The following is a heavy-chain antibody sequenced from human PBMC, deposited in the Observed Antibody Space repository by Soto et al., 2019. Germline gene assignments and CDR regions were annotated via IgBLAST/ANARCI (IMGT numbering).Heavy chain of an antibody. D-gene: IGHD6-25*01. CDR1: GFTFSSYG. CDR3: ARDSAVSRSYYYYGMDV. Sequence: GGSLRLSCAASGFTFSSYGMHWVRQAPGKGLEWVAVIWYDGSNKYYADSVKGRFTISRDNSKNTLYLQMNSLRAEDTAVYYCARDSAVSRSYYYYGMDVWGQGTTVTVSS. J-gene: IGHJ6*02. V-gene: IGHV3-33*01. CDR2: IWYDGSNK.